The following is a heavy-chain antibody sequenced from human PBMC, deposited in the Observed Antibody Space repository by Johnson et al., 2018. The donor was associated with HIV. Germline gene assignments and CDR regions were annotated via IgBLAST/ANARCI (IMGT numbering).Heavy chain of an antibody. D-gene: IGHD3-3*01. J-gene: IGHJ3*02. V-gene: IGHV3-30*04. Sequence: QMQLVESGGGVVQPGRSLRLSCAASGFTFSTSAMHWVRQAPGKGLEWVAIISYDGSDKYYAESVKGRFTISRDDSKNTLYLQMNSLRAEDTAIYYCAREAYYARAFDMWGQGTMVTVSP. CDR2: ISYDGSDK. CDR1: GFTFSTSA. CDR3: AREAYYARAFDM.